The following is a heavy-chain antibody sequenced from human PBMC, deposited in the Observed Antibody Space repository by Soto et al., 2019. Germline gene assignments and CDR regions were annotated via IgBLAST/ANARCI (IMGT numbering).Heavy chain of an antibody. V-gene: IGHV4-59*01. D-gene: IGHD3-10*01. J-gene: IGHJ4*02. Sequence: SETLSLTCTVSGGSISSYYWSWIRQPPGKGLEWIGYIYYSGTTNYNPSLKSRVTISIDTSKNQFSLKLSSVTAADTAVYYCARGHMVRGAPYAFGYWSQGTLVTVPQ. CDR2: IYYSGTT. CDR1: GGSISSYY. CDR3: ARGHMVRGAPYAFGY.